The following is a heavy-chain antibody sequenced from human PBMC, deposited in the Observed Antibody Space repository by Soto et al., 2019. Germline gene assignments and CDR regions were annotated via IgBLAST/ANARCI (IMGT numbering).Heavy chain of an antibody. Sequence: TLSLTCTVSGGSISSGDYYWSWIRQPPGKGLEWIGYIYYSGSTYYNPSLKSRVTISVDTSKNQFSLKLSSVTAADTAVYYCARVGAAAGSFYYYGMDVWGQGTTVTVSS. CDR1: GGSISSGDYY. CDR2: IYYSGST. D-gene: IGHD6-13*01. V-gene: IGHV4-30-4*01. J-gene: IGHJ6*02. CDR3: ARVGAAAGSFYYYGMDV.